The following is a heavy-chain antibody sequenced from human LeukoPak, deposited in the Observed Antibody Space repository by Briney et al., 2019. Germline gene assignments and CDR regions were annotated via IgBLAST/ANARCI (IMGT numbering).Heavy chain of an antibody. J-gene: IGHJ5*02. CDR3: ARASDPWLQLT. D-gene: IGHD5-24*01. Sequence: GGSLRLSCAASGFTFSTYAMSWVRQAPGKGLEWVSAISTDGVSTYYADSVKGRFSISRDNAQTSLYLQMNSLRAEDTAVYYCARASDPWLQLTWGQGTLVTVSS. CDR1: GFTFSTYA. CDR2: ISTDGVST. V-gene: IGHV3-23*01.